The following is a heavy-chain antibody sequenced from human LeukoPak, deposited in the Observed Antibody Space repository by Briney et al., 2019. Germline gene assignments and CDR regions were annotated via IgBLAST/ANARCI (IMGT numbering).Heavy chain of an antibody. CDR2: IYSGGST. CDR1: GFTVSSNY. Sequence: GGSLRLSCAASGFTVSSNYMSWVRQAPGKGLEWVSVIYSGGSTYYADSVKGRFTISRDNSKNTLYLQMNSLRAEDTAVYYCARVQAGIRNYYYHYMDVWGKGTTVTVSS. V-gene: IGHV3-53*01. J-gene: IGHJ6*03. D-gene: IGHD3-10*01. CDR3: ARVQAGIRNYYYHYMDV.